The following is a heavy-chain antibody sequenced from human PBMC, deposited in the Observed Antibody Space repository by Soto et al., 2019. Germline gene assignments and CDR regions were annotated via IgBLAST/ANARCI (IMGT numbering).Heavy chain of an antibody. CDR1: GYNFSNYW. Sequence: PVESLRISCKGSGYNFSNYWMGWVRQMRVKGLEWMGIIYPGDSDTRCSPSFQGQVTISADKSISAAYLQWSSLKASDTAMYYCARQEGAPVLFYYGMDVWGQGTTVTVSS. CDR3: ARQEGAPVLFYYGMDV. J-gene: IGHJ6*02. CDR2: IYPGDSDT. V-gene: IGHV5-51*01. D-gene: IGHD1-26*01.